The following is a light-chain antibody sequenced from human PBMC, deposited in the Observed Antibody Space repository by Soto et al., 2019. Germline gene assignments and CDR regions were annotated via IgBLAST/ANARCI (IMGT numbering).Light chain of an antibody. CDR1: QSFSGY. V-gene: IGKV3-11*01. CDR3: QQRSNWPPVIT. CDR2: DAS. J-gene: IGKJ5*01. Sequence: EIFLTQSPATLSLSPGERATLSCRASQSFSGYLAWYQQKPGQAPRLLIYDASKRATGIPARFSGRGSGTDFTLTISSLEPEDFAVYYCQQRSNWPPVITFGQGTRLEIK.